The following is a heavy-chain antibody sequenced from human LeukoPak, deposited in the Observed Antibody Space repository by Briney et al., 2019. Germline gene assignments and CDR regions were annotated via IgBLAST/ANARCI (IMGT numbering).Heavy chain of an antibody. CDR2: IWYDGSHQ. D-gene: IGHD2-15*01. Sequence: GGSLRLSCAASGFPFSGSGMHWVRQAPGKGLEWVAVIWYDGSHQYYADSEKGRFTISRDNSKNTLDLQMNSLRVEDTAVYFCAKDKDTPATAQPQRGYFESWGQGTLVTVSS. J-gene: IGHJ4*02. CDR1: GFPFSGSG. V-gene: IGHV3-33*06. CDR3: AKDKDTPATAQPQRGYFES.